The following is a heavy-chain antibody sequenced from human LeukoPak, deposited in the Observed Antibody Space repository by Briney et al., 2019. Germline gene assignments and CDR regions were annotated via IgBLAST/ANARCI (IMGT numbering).Heavy chain of an antibody. CDR2: IDRDGGST. D-gene: IGHD1-26*01. V-gene: IGHV3-74*01. CDR3: ARGVGYNWFDP. Sequence: PAGSLRLSCAASGFTFSSHWMHWVRQAPGKGLVWVSGIDRDGGSTYYADSVKGRFTTSRDNDKNTLYLQMNSLRVEDTAVYYCARGVGYNWFDPWGQGTLVTVSS. J-gene: IGHJ5*02. CDR1: GFTFSSHW.